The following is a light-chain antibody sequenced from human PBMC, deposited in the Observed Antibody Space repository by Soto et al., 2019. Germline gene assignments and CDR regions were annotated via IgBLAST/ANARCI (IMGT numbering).Light chain of an antibody. J-gene: IGKJ2*01. CDR2: DAS. Sequence: DIQMTQSPSTLSASVGDRVTITCRASQSISSWLAWYQQKPGKAPKLLIYDASSLESGVPSRFSGSGSGTEFTITISSLHPDDFATYYCQQYNSYSPVFGQGTKLEIK. CDR1: QSISSW. V-gene: IGKV1-5*01. CDR3: QQYNSYSPV.